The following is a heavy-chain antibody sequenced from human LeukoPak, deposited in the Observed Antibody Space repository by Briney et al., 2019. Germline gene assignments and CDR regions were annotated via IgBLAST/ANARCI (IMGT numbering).Heavy chain of an antibody. V-gene: IGHV1-2*02. Sequence: SVKVSCKSSGYTFTGYYMHWVRQAPGQGLEWMGWINPNSGGTNYAQKFQGRVTMTRDTSISTAYMELSRLRSDDTAVYYCARDGAARPEYDYWGQGTLVTVSS. CDR1: GYTFTGYY. J-gene: IGHJ4*02. CDR3: ARDGAARPEYDY. D-gene: IGHD6-6*01. CDR2: INPNSGGT.